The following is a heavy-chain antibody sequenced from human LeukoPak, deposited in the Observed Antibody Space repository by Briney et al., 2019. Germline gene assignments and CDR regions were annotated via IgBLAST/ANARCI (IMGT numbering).Heavy chain of an antibody. Sequence: ASVKVSCKASGYTFIAYYMHWVRQAPGQGLEWMGWINPNSGGTNYAQKFQGRVTMTRDTSISTAYMELSRLRSDDTAVYYCARDLVVINYYYGMDVWGQGTTVTVSS. J-gene: IGHJ6*02. CDR1: GYTFIAYY. CDR2: INPNSGGT. V-gene: IGHV1-2*02. D-gene: IGHD3-22*01. CDR3: ARDLVVINYYYGMDV.